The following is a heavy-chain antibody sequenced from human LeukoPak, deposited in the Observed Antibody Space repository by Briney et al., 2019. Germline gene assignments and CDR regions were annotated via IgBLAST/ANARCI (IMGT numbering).Heavy chain of an antibody. J-gene: IGHJ4*02. D-gene: IGHD6-6*01. CDR1: GYTFTGYY. V-gene: IGHV1-2*02. CDR2: INPNSGGT. Sequence: ASVKVSCKASGYTFTGYYMHWVRQAPGQGLEWMGWINPNSGGTNYAQKFQGRVTMTRDTSISTAYMELSRLRSDDTAVYYCARERGSSSSRNINIDYWGQGTLVTVSS. CDR3: ARERGSSSSRNINIDY.